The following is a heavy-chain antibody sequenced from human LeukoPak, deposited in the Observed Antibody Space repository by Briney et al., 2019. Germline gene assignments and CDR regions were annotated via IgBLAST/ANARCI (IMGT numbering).Heavy chain of an antibody. V-gene: IGHV4-59*12. CDR3: ARRVVTPDGWFDP. Sequence: SETLSLTCTVSGGSISSYYRSWIRQPPGKGLEWIGYIYYSGSTNYNPSLKSRVTISVDRSKNQFSLKLSSVTAADTAVYYCARRVVTPDGWFDPWGQGTLVTVSS. D-gene: IGHD4-23*01. CDR1: GGSISSYY. J-gene: IGHJ5*02. CDR2: IYYSGST.